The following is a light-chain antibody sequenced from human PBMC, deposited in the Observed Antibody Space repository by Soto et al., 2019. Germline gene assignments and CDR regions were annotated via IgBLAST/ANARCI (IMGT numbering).Light chain of an antibody. J-gene: IGLJ1*01. CDR1: SIDIAPYNY. Sequence: QSVLTQPASVSGSPGQSLTVSCTGTSIDIAPYNYVSWHQQHPGKAPKLIIYEVSYRPSGISNRFSGSKSGNTASLTISGLQAEDEADYYCSSYTSSTNYVFGTGTKATV. CDR3: SSYTSSTNYV. V-gene: IGLV2-14*01. CDR2: EVS.